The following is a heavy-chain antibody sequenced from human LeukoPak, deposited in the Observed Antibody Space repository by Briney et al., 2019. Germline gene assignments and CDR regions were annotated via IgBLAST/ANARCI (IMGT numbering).Heavy chain of an antibody. J-gene: IGHJ3*02. CDR1: GASVRSDH. CDR3: ARDLSVNAFDI. Sequence: SEALSLTCTVSGASVRSDHWNWIRQPPGKGLEWIAYMHGSGSPNYNPSLASRLTLSVDATENLLSLKLTSVTAADTAVYFCARDLSVNAFDIWGQGTLVTVSS. D-gene: IGHD2/OR15-2a*01. V-gene: IGHV4-59*02. CDR2: MHGSGSP.